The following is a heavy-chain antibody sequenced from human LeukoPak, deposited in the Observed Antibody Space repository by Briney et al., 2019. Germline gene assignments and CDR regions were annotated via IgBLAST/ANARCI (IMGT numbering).Heavy chain of an antibody. J-gene: IGHJ4*02. CDR3: ASMGWLQIRQPFDY. CDR2: IIPIFGTA. CDR1: GYTFTSYG. V-gene: IGHV1-69*06. D-gene: IGHD5-24*01. Sequence: SVKVSCKASGYTFTSYGISWVRQAPGQGLEWMGGIIPIFGTANYAQKFQGRVTITADKSTSTAYMELSSLRSEDTAVYYCASMGWLQIRQPFDYWGQGTLVTVSS.